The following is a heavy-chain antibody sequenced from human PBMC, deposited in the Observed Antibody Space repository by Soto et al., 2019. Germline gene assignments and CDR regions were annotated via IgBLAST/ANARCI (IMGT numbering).Heavy chain of an antibody. CDR2: ISSSGSTI. CDR3: ARAGITTFGVVPYGMDV. J-gene: IGHJ6*02. Sequence: GGSLRLSCAASGFTFSSYEMNWVRQAPGKGLEWVSYISSSGSTIYYADSVKGRFTISRDNAKNSLYLQMNSLRAEDTAVYYCARAGITTFGVVPYGMDVWGQGTTVTVSS. D-gene: IGHD3-3*01. CDR1: GFTFSSYE. V-gene: IGHV3-48*03.